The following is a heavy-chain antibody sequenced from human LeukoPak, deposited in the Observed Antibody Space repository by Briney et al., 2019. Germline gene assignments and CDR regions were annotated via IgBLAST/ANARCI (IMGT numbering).Heavy chain of an antibody. J-gene: IGHJ4*02. CDR1: GFTFSSYC. V-gene: IGHV3-7*01. Sequence: GSLRLSCAASGFTFSSYCMTWVRQAPGKGPEWVANIKEDGSQKYYVGSVRGRFTISRDNAKNSLFLQMNSLRAEDTAVYYCARRGGSSSRRSPVDYWGQGTLVTVSS. CDR3: ARRGGSSSRRSPVDY. D-gene: IGHD6-6*01. CDR2: IKEDGSQK.